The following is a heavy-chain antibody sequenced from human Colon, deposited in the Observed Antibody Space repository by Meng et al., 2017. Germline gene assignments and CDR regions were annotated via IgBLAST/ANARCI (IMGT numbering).Heavy chain of an antibody. V-gene: IGHV1-18*01. CDR3: AKGSGAINGGGGDY. CDR1: GYTFSSYG. Sequence: QVQLGQSAAEVKKPGASVKGSCKSSGYTFSSYGISWVRQAPGQGLEWMGWVSAYNGVTNYAQKFQGRVAMTADTSTSTAYMELRSLRSDDTAIYYCAKGSGAINGGGGDYWGQGTLVTVSS. D-gene: IGHD2-21*01. CDR2: VSAYNGVT. J-gene: IGHJ4*02.